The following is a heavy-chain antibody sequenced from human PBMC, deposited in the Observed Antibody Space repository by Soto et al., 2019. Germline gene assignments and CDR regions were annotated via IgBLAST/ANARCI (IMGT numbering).Heavy chain of an antibody. CDR1: GFTFSSYA. V-gene: IGHV3-23*01. Sequence: GGSLRLSCAASGFTFSSYAMSWVRQAPGKGLEWVSSVTGSGGSTYFADSVKGRFTTSRDNSKDTLYLQMNSLTAEDTAVYYCAKGGPRDGYKDFGYWGQGT. D-gene: IGHD5-12*01. CDR2: VTGSGGST. J-gene: IGHJ4*02. CDR3: AKGGPRDGYKDFGY.